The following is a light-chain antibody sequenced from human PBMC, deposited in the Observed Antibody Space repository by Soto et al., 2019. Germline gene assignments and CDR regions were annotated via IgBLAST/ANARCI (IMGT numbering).Light chain of an antibody. J-gene: IGKJ1*01. V-gene: IGKV3-15*01. CDR1: QSVSNN. Sequence: ILMTQSPATLSVSPGERATLSCRASQSVSNNLAWYQQKPGQAPRLLIYDASTRATGIPARFSGSGSGTEFTLTVSGLQYEDFAVYYCQQYNNLPPWTFGQGTKVEIK. CDR2: DAS. CDR3: QQYNNLPPWT.